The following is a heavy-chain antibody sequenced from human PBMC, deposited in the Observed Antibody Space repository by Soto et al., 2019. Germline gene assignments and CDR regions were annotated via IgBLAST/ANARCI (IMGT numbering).Heavy chain of an antibody. D-gene: IGHD6-19*01. V-gene: IGHV3-23*01. CDR3: AKDLDIAVAGGYYLDS. J-gene: IGHJ4*02. Sequence: LRLSCAASGFTFSDYAMSWVRQAPGKGLEWVSAISGSGGSTYYADSVKGRFTISRDNAKNTLLLQMNSLRAEGAAVYFCAKDLDIAVAGGYYLDSWGQGTLVTVSS. CDR2: ISGSGGST. CDR1: GFTFSDYA.